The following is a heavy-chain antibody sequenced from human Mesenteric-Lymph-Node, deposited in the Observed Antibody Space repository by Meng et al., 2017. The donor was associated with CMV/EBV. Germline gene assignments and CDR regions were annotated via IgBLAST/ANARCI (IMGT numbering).Heavy chain of an antibody. CDR3: ARSGGLRPDY. CDR2: IYYSGST. Sequence: SETLSLTCTVSGGSISSSSYYWGWIRQPPGKGLEWIGSIYYSGSTYYNPSLKSRVTISVDTSKNQFSLKLSSVTAADTAVYYCARSGGLRPDYWGQGTLVTVSS. D-gene: IGHD5-12*01. CDR1: GGSISSSSYY. J-gene: IGHJ4*02. V-gene: IGHV4-39*07.